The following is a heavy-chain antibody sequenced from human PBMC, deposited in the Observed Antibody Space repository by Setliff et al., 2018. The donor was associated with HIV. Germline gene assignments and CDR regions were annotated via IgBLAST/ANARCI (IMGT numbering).Heavy chain of an antibody. CDR1: GFTFSSYG. CDR2: ILHDGSDK. D-gene: IGHD2-8*01. Sequence: RLSCVASGFTFSSYGMHWVRQAPGKGLEWVAFILHDGSDKDCSDSVKGRFTISRDNSKNTLYLQMNSLRTEDTAVYYCTKNLYTSRWSPLDYWGQGTLVTVSS. V-gene: IGHV3-30*02. CDR3: TKNLYTSRWSPLDY. J-gene: IGHJ4*02.